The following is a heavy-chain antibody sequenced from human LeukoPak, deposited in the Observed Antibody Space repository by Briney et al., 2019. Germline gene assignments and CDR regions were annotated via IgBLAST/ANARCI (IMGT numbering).Heavy chain of an antibody. Sequence: TGGSLRLSCAASGFTFSKYWMLWVRQAPGKGLESVSRINTYGTVTTYADAVKGRFTVSRDNADNTMFLQMNSVRDKDTAVYYCATKQWLAPPPDSWGQGTPVTVSS. CDR1: GFTFSKYW. J-gene: IGHJ4*02. V-gene: IGHV3-74*01. CDR3: ATKQWLAPPPDS. CDR2: INTYGTVT. D-gene: IGHD6-19*01.